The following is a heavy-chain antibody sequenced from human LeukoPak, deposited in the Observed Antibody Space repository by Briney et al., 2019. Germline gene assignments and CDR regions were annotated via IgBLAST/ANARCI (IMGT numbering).Heavy chain of an antibody. Sequence: PSETLSLTCTVSGGSISSYYWSWIRQPPGKGLEWIGYIYYSESANYNPSLKSRVTISVDTSKNQFSLKLSSVTAADTAVYYCARHELGYCSGGSCPYYFDYWGQGTLVTVSS. CDR3: ARHELGYCSGGSCPYYFDY. CDR2: IYYSESA. CDR1: GGSISSYY. V-gene: IGHV4-59*08. D-gene: IGHD2-15*01. J-gene: IGHJ4*02.